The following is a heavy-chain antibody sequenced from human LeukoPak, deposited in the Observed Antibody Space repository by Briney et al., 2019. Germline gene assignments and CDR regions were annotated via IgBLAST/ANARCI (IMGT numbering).Heavy chain of an antibody. CDR2: IIPILGIA. D-gene: IGHD3-22*01. J-gene: IGHJ4*02. Sequence: SVKVSCKASGGTFSSYTISWVRQAPGQGLEWMGRIIPILGIANYAQKFQGRVTVNADKSTSTAYMELSSLRSEDTAVYYCATHPDYYDSSGYYSGSSDYWGQGTLVTVSS. CDR3: ATHPDYYDSSGYYSGSSDY. V-gene: IGHV1-69*02. CDR1: GGTFSSYT.